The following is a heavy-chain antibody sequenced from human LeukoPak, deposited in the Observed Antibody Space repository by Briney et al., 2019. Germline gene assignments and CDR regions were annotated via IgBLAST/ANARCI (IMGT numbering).Heavy chain of an antibody. V-gene: IGHV3-21*01. Sequence: GSLRLSCAASGFTFSSYSMNWVRQAPGKGLEWVSSISSSSSYIYYADSVKGRFTISRDNAKNSLYLQMNSLRAEDTAVYYCARDRACSSTSCDPSYWGQGTLVTVSS. J-gene: IGHJ4*02. D-gene: IGHD2-2*01. CDR1: GFTFSSYS. CDR3: ARDRACSSTSCDPSY. CDR2: ISSSSSYI.